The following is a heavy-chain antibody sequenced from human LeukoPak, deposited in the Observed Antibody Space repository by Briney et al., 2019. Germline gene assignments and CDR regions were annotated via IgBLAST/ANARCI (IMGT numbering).Heavy chain of an antibody. CDR3: AGDTYYYDSSGYYPLGY. J-gene: IGHJ4*02. Sequence: PSETLSLTCTVSGGSISSYYWSWIRQPPGKGLEWIGYIYYSGSTNYNPSLKSRVTISVDTSKNQFCLKLSSVTAADTAVYYCAGDTYYYDSSGYYPLGYWGQGTLVTVSS. V-gene: IGHV4-59*01. CDR2: IYYSGST. CDR1: GGSISSYY. D-gene: IGHD3-22*01.